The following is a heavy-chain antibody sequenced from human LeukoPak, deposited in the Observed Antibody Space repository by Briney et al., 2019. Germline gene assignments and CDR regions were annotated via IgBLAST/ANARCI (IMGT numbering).Heavy chain of an antibody. J-gene: IGHJ3*02. V-gene: IGHV3-53*01. CDR1: GFTVSNSY. CDR3: AKTNDLLSFDI. CDR2: IYRGGST. Sequence: PGGSLRLSCAASGFTVSNSYMSWVRQAPGKGLEWISLIYRGGSTYYADSVKGRFTISRDNSKNTLYLQMNSLRAEDTAVYYCAKTNDLLSFDIWGQGTMVTVSS. D-gene: IGHD1-1*01.